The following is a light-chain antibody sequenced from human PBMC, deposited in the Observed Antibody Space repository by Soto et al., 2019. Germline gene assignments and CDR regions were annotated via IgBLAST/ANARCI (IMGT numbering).Light chain of an antibody. CDR2: GAS. Sequence: EIVLTQFPATLSLCPGERATLSCRASQSVSTSLSWYEQKPGQAPRLLIYGASNRATGVPARFSGSGSGTDFTLTISSIQPEDFAVYFCQQRTNWPPGFTFGPGTKVDIK. CDR1: QSVSTS. V-gene: IGKV3-11*01. CDR3: QQRTNWPPGFT. J-gene: IGKJ3*01.